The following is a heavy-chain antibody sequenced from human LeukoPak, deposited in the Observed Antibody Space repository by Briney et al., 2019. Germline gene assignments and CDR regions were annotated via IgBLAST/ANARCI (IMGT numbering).Heavy chain of an antibody. CDR3: AREHRIVGAANFGY. V-gene: IGHV3-48*03. D-gene: IGHD1-26*01. CDR2: ITSSGSTI. J-gene: IGHJ4*02. CDR1: GFTFSSYE. Sequence: TGGSLRLSCAASGFTFSSYEMNWVRQAPGKGLEWVSYITSSGSTIYYADSVKGRFTISRDNAKNSLYLQMNSLRAEDTAVYYCAREHRIVGAANFGYWGQGTLVTVSS.